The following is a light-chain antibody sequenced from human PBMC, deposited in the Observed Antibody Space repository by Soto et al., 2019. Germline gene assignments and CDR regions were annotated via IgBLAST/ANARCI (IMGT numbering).Light chain of an antibody. V-gene: IGKV3-20*01. J-gene: IGKJ3*01. Sequence: EIVLTQSPGTLSLSPGERATLSCRATQSVSSSYLAWYQPKPGQAPRLLIYGASSRATAIPDRLSGSGSGTDFALTISRLEPEDFAVYYCQEYGNSSRFSFGPGTKVDIK. CDR3: QEYGNSSRFS. CDR1: QSVSSSY. CDR2: GAS.